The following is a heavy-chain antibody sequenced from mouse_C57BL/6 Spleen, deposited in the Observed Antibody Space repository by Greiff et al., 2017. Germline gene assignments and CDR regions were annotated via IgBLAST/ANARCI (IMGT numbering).Heavy chain of an antibody. CDR1: GYTFTSYW. CDR2: IDPSDSYT. Sequence: QVQLQQPGAELVMPGASVKLSCKASGYTFTSYWMHWVKQRPGQGLEWIGEIDPSDSYTNYNQKFKGKSTLTVDKSSSTAYMQLSSLTSEDSAVYYCARVPSIYYAMDYWGQVTSVTVSS. D-gene: IGHD5-1*01. CDR3: ARVPSIYYAMDY. J-gene: IGHJ4*01. V-gene: IGHV1-69*01.